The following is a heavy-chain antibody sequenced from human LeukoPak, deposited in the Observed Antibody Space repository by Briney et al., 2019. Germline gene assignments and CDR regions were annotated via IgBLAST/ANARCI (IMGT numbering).Heavy chain of an antibody. CDR3: ARALYYDILTGYQTHTYYFDY. CDR1: GFTFSSYW. Sequence: PGGSLRLSCAASGFTFSSYWMSWVRQAPGKGLEWVSSISSRSSYIYYADSVKGRFTISRDNAKNSLYLQMNSLRAEDTAVYYCARALYYDILTGYQTHTYYFDYWGQGTLVTVSS. J-gene: IGHJ4*02. CDR2: ISSRSSYI. D-gene: IGHD3-9*01. V-gene: IGHV3-21*01.